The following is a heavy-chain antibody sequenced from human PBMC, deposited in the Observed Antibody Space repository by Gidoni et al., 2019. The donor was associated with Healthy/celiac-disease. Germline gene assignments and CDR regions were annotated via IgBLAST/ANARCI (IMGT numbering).Heavy chain of an antibody. CDR2: IYYSGST. CDR1: GGSISSYY. CDR3: ARRDAVAGWFDP. V-gene: IGHV4-59*01. Sequence: QVQLQESGPGLVKPSETLSLTSTSSGGSISSYYWSWIRQPPGKGLEWIGYIYYSGSTNYNPSLKSRVTISVDTSKNQFSLKLSSVTAADTAVYYCARRDAVAGWFDPWGQGTLVTVSS. J-gene: IGHJ5*02. D-gene: IGHD6-19*01.